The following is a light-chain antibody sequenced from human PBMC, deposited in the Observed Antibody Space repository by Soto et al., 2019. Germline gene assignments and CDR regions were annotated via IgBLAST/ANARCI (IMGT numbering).Light chain of an antibody. V-gene: IGLV1-44*01. CDR1: SSNIGSNT. CDR2: SNT. J-gene: IGLJ7*01. Sequence: QSVLTQPPSASATPGQRVTISCSGSSSNIGSNTVNWYQQFPGMAPKLLIYSNTQRPSGVPDRFSGSRSGTSASLAISGLQSEDEADYYCAVWDDSLNGPVFGGGTQLTVL. CDR3: AVWDDSLNGPV.